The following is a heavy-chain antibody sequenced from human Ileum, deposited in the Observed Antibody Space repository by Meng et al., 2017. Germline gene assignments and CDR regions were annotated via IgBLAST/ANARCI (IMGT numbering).Heavy chain of an antibody. D-gene: IGHD5-18*01. CDR1: GYTFSSYD. Sequence: QVQLVQSGAWVKKPGASVKVSCKASGYTFSSYDINWVRQATGQGLEWMGGIIPIFGTANYAQKFQGRVTITADKSTSTAYMELSSLRSEDTAVYYCARVELTDTAMGRGWFDPWGQGTLVTVSS. CDR2: IIPIFGTA. CDR3: ARVELTDTAMGRGWFDP. V-gene: IGHV1-69*06. J-gene: IGHJ5*02.